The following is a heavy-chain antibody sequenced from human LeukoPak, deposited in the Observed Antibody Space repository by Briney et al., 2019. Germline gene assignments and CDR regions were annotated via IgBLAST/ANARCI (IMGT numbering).Heavy chain of an antibody. CDR2: IYTSGST. CDR3: AREWTIRGFDP. CDR1: GGSISSGSYY. V-gene: IGHV4-61*02. D-gene: IGHD3-10*01. Sequence: SGTLSLTCTVSGGSISSGSYYWSWIRQPAGKGLEWIGRIYTSGSTNYNPSLKSRVTISVDTSKNQFSLKLSSVTAADTAVYYCAREWTIRGFDPWGQGTLVTVSS. J-gene: IGHJ5*02.